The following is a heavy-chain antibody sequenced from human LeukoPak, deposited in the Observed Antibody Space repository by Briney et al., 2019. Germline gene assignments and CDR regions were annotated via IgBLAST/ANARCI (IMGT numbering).Heavy chain of an antibody. CDR2: IKQDGSEK. V-gene: IGHV3-7*03. D-gene: IGHD2-15*01. J-gene: IGHJ4*02. Sequence: GGSLRLSCAASGFAFSNYWMSWVRQAPGKGLEWVANIKQDGSEKYYVDSVKGRFTISRDNAKNSLYLQMNSLRAEDTAVYYCARDHGRYCSGGSCYFGGFFEYWGQGTLGTVSS. CDR3: ARDHGRYCSGGSCYFGGFFEY. CDR1: GFAFSNYW.